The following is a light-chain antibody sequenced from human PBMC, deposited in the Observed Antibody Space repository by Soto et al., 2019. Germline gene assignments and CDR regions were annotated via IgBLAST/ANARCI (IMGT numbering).Light chain of an antibody. CDR3: QQYSDWPYT. CDR2: DAS. V-gene: IGKV3-15*01. CDR1: QMIGNN. Sequence: DIVMTQSPAILPVSPGERATLSCRASQMIGNNLAWYQEKSGQAPRLLIYDASTRATGIPARFSGNGSGTEFTLTISSLQSEDYAVYYCQQYSDWPYTFGRGTKLDIK. J-gene: IGKJ2*01.